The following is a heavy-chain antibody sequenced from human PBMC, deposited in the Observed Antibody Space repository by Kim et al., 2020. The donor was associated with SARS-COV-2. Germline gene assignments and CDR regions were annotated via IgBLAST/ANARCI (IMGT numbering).Heavy chain of an antibody. CDR1: GYTFTGYY. D-gene: IGHD3-22*01. CDR2: INPNSGGT. V-gene: IGHV1-2*02. Sequence: ASVKVSCKASGYTFTGYYMHWVRQAPGQGLEWMGGINPNSGGTNYAQKFQGRVTMTSDTSISTAYMELSRLRSDDTAVYYCARDRRCDSSGQLPTDYWGQGTLVTVSS. CDR3: ARDRRCDSSGQLPTDY. J-gene: IGHJ4*02.